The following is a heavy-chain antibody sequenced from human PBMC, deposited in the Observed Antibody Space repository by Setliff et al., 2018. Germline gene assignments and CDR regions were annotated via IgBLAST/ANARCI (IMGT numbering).Heavy chain of an antibody. V-gene: IGHV3-11*04. CDR2: ISNDAYTI. CDR1: GFSFSDYY. J-gene: IGHJ6*02. Sequence: PGGSLRLSCAASGFSFSDYYMMWIRQAPGKGLEWVSYISNDAYTIHYADSMKGRLTISRDNSKNSVFLQMNSLRVEDTAVYYCARDPGGPIAAAGTSPYYYGMDVWGQGTTVTVSS. CDR3: ARDPGGPIAAAGTSPYYYGMDV. D-gene: IGHD6-13*01.